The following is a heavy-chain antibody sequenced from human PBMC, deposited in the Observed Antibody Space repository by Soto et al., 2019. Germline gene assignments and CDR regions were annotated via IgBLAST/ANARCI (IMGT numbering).Heavy chain of an antibody. Sequence: GGSLRLSCAASGFTFSSYSMNWVRQAPGKGLEWVSSISSSSSYIYYADSVKGRFTISRDNAKNSLYLQMNSLRAEDTAVYYCARKGGSGSYHVDYWGQRTLVTVSS. J-gene: IGHJ4*02. V-gene: IGHV3-21*01. CDR3: ARKGGSGSYHVDY. CDR2: ISSSSSYI. CDR1: GFTFSSYS. D-gene: IGHD3-10*01.